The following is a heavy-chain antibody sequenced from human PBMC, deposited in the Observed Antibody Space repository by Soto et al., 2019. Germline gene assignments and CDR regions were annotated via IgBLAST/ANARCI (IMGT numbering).Heavy chain of an antibody. J-gene: IGHJ4*02. Sequence: QVQLVQSGAVVQKPGSSVKVSCKASGGSFNSYIISWVRQAPGQGLEWVGRVIPVLGQVDYAQKFQDRFTISADKITSTAYLEVESLRREDTAVYFCATEVWSSDGHTSPQIEVGYWGQGTLVTVSS. CDR2: VIPVLGQV. D-gene: IGHD2-21*01. CDR3: ATEVWSSDGHTSPQIEVGY. CDR1: GGSFNSYI. V-gene: IGHV1-69*02.